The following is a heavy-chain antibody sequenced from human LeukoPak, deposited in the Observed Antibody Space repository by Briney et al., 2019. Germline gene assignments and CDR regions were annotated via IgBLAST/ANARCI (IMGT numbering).Heavy chain of an antibody. CDR1: GYTFSRHG. CDR2: ISAYNGNT. CDR3: ASFSGSYPNWFDP. J-gene: IGHJ5*02. D-gene: IGHD1-26*01. V-gene: IGHV1-18*01. Sequence: ASVKVSCKASGYTFSRHGISWVRQAPGQGLEWMGWISAYNGNTNYAQKLQGRATMTTDTSTSTAYMELRSLRSDDTAVYYCASFSGSYPNWFDPWGQGTLVTVSS.